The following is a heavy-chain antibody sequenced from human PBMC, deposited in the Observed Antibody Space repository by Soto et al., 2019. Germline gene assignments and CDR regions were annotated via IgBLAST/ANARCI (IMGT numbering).Heavy chain of an antibody. J-gene: IGHJ5*01. CDR2: RFYRSEWHY. Sequence: PSQTLSLTCAISVDIVSSNNAVWNCIRQSPSRGLEWLGRRFYRSEWHYDYAVSVRSRITVNPDTSKNQFSLQLNSVTPEDTAVYFCAREVTMVRGIKNWCDSWGQGTLVTVSS. D-gene: IGHD3-10*01. V-gene: IGHV6-1*01. CDR1: VDIVSSNNAV. CDR3: AREVTMVRGIKNWCDS.